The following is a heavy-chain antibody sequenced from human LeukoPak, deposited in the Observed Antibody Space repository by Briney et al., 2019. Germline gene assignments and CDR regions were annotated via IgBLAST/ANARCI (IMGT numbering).Heavy chain of an antibody. J-gene: IGHJ4*02. CDR1: GGSFSGYY. Sequence: SETLSLTCAVYGGSFSGYYWSWIRQPPGKGLEWIGEINHSGSTNYNPSLKSRVTISVDTSKSQFSLKLSSVTAADTAVYYCARGRYDILTGYSTYYFDYWGQGTLVTVSS. CDR2: INHSGST. D-gene: IGHD3-9*01. V-gene: IGHV4-34*01. CDR3: ARGRYDILTGYSTYYFDY.